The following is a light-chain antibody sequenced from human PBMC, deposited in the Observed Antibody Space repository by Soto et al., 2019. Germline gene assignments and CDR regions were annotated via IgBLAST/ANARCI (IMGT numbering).Light chain of an antibody. Sequence: EIVMTQSPATLSVSPGERATLSCRASQSVSSNLAWYQQKPGLAPRLLIYGASIRATGIPARFSGSGSGTEFTLTISSLQSEDFAVYYCQQYNNWPLTFGGGTKVEIK. CDR3: QQYNNWPLT. CDR2: GAS. J-gene: IGKJ4*01. CDR1: QSVSSN. V-gene: IGKV3D-15*01.